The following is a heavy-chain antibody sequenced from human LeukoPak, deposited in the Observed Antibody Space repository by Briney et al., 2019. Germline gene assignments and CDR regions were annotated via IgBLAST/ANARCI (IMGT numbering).Heavy chain of an antibody. CDR1: GYTFIDCY. D-gene: IGHD3-10*01. Sequence: ASVKVSCKASGYTFIDCYMHWVRQAPGQGLEWMGWINPNSGVTQYLQKFQGRVAMTRDTSISTAYMDLSRLTSDDTAVYYCARGRSVRKASPPSADWGQGTLVTVSS. V-gene: IGHV1-2*02. CDR3: ARGRSVRKASPPSAD. J-gene: IGHJ4*02. CDR2: INPNSGVT.